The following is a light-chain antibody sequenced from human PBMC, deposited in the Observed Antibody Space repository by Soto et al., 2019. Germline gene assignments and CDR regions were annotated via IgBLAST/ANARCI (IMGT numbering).Light chain of an antibody. CDR3: SSYAGSNNWV. CDR2: EVS. CDR1: SSDVGDDNS. V-gene: IGLV2-14*01. J-gene: IGLJ3*02. Sequence: QSALTQPASVSGSPGQSITISCTGTSSDVGDDNSVSWYQQHPGKAPKLMIYEVSNRPSGVSNRFSGSKSGNTASLTISGLQAEDEADYYCSSYAGSNNWVFGGGTQLTVL.